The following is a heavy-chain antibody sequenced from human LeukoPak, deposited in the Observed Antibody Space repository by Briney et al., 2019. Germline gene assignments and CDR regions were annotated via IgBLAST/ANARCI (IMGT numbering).Heavy chain of an antibody. J-gene: IGHJ4*02. CDR3: ASSIVYCSSTSCYFN. CDR2: INPNSGGS. V-gene: IGHV1-2*02. CDR1: GYTFTGYF. D-gene: IGHD2-2*01. Sequence: ASVQVSCKASGYTFTGYFMHWVRQAPGQGLEWMGWINPNSGGSNYAQQFQGRVTMTRDTSISTAYMELSRLRSDDTAVYYCASSIVYCSSTSCYFNWGQGTRVTVSS.